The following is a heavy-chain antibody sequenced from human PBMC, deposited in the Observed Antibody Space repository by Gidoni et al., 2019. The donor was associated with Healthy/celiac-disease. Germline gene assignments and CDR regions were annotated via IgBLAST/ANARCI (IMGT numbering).Heavy chain of an antibody. J-gene: IGHJ3*02. CDR2: ISSSGSTI. CDR3: ARDISSGWSLGAFDI. V-gene: IGHV3-48*03. Sequence: EVQLVESGGGLVQPGGSLRLSCAASGFTFSSYEMNWVRQAPGKGLEWVSYISSSGSTIYYADSVKGRFTISRDNAKNSLYLQMNSLRAEDTAVYYCARDISSGWSLGAFDIWGQGTMVTVSS. D-gene: IGHD6-19*01. CDR1: GFTFSSYE.